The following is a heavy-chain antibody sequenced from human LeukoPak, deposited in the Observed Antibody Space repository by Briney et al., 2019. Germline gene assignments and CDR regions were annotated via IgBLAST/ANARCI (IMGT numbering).Heavy chain of an antibody. CDR2: INHSGST. J-gene: IGHJ5*02. D-gene: IGHD3-3*01. CDR1: GFTFSSYA. Sequence: GSLRLSCAASGFTFSSYAMSWVRQAPGRGLEWIGEINHSGSTNYNPSLKSRVTISVDTSKNQFSLKLSSVTAADTAVYYCARVSKVDFWSGYYRRFDPWGQGTLVTVSS. V-gene: IGHV4-34*01. CDR3: ARVSKVDFWSGYYRRFDP.